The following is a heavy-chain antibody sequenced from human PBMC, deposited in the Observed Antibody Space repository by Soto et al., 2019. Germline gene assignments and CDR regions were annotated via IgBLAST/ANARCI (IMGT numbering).Heavy chain of an antibody. V-gene: IGHV1-69*04. J-gene: IGHJ4*02. Sequence: SVKVSCKASGYTFTSYDISWVRQAPGQGLEWMGRIIPILGIANYAQKFQGRVTITADKSTSTAYMELSSLRSEDTAVYYCARAASAEAAAPFDYWGQGTLVTVSS. CDR2: IIPILGIA. CDR3: ARAASAEAAAPFDY. CDR1: GYTFTSYD. D-gene: IGHD6-25*01.